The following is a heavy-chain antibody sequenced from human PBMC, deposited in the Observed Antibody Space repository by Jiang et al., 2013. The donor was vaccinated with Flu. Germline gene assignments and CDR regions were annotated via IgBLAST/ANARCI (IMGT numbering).Heavy chain of an antibody. CDR1: GGSISSLNYY. V-gene: IGHV4-39*07. D-gene: IGHD3-10*01. Sequence: GLVKPSETLSLTCSISGGSISSLNYYWAWVRQPPGKGLEWIGAIYYSGTTHYNPSLRSRASISVDTSKNHVSLQLTSVTAADTAVYYCARQGAYGSGRTGFHPWGQGTPVTVSS. CDR2: IYYSGTT. J-gene: IGHJ5*02. CDR3: ARQGAYGSGRTGFHP.